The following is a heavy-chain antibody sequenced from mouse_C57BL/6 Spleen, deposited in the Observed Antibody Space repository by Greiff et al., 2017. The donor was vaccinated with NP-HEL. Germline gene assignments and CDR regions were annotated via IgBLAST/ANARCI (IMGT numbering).Heavy chain of an antibody. D-gene: IGHD2-2*01. Sequence: EVNVVESGGGLVKPGGSLKLSCAASGFTFSDYGMHWVRQAPEKGLEWVAYISSGSSTIYYADTVKGRFTISRDNAKNTLFLQMTSLRSEDTAMYYCARDDGYDGYYAMDYWGQGTSVTVSS. CDR2: ISSGSSTI. V-gene: IGHV5-17*01. J-gene: IGHJ4*01. CDR1: GFTFSDYG. CDR3: ARDDGYDGYYAMDY.